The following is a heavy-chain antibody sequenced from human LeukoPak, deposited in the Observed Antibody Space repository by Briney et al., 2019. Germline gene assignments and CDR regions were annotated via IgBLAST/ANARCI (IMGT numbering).Heavy chain of an antibody. J-gene: IGHJ6*03. CDR3: AKDGRWARTYFYYYMDV. D-gene: IGHD4-23*01. CDR1: GFTFSNYA. CDR2: ISYDGSNK. V-gene: IGHV3-30*18. Sequence: GGSLRLSCAASGFTFSNYAMHWVRQAPGKGLEWVAVISYDGSNKYYADSVKGRFTISRDNSENTVYLQVNSLRAEDTAVYYCAKDGRWARTYFYYYMDVWGKGTTVTVSS.